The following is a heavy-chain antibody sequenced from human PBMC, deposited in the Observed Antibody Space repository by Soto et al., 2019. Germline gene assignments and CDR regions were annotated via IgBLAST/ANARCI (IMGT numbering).Heavy chain of an antibody. J-gene: IGHJ4*02. Sequence: QIQLVESGGDVVQPGKSLRLSCAASGFNFGFFGMHWVRQAPGKGLEWVAFISGDGINTQYADSVRGRFTLSRDYSRKTMYLQMDSLRDEDTALYYCARGNLGFDFDSWGLGPLVTVSS. CDR3: ARGNLGFDFDS. CDR2: ISGDGINT. V-gene: IGHV3-30*03. CDR1: GFNFGFFG. D-gene: IGHD7-27*01.